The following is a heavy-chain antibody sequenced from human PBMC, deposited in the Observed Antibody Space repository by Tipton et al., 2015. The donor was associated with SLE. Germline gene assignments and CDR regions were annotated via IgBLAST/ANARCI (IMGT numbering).Heavy chain of an antibody. CDR3: ARGWGPVGSCFDY. Sequence: TLSLTCAVSGYSISIDCYWGWIRQPPGKGLEWIGSIYHSGSTYYNPSLKSRVTILIDTSKNQFSLKLSSVTAADTAVYYCARGWGPVGSCFDYWGQGTLVTVSS. D-gene: IGHD6-19*01. V-gene: IGHV4-38-2*01. CDR2: IYHSGST. CDR1: GYSISIDCY. J-gene: IGHJ4*02.